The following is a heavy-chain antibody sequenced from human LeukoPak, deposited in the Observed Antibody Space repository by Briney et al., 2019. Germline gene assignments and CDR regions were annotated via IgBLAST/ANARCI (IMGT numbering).Heavy chain of an antibody. Sequence: GSLRFSCAASGFTFSSYAMSWVRQAPGKGLEWVSAISGSGGSTYYADSVKGRFTISRDNSKNTLYLQMNSLRAEDTAVYYCAKDGGESYYDSSGYYHYWGQGTLVTVSS. CDR3: AKDGGESYYDSSGYYHY. J-gene: IGHJ4*02. CDR2: ISGSGGST. D-gene: IGHD3-22*01. V-gene: IGHV3-23*01. CDR1: GFTFSSYA.